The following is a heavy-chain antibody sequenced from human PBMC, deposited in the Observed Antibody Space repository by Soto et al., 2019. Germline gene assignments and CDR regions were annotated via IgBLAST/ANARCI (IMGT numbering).Heavy chain of an antibody. CDR2: INPSGGST. CDR3: AREGRSSYSSAWYYFDY. D-gene: IGHD6-19*01. CDR1: GYTFTSYY. Sequence: QVQLVQSGAEVKKPGASVKVSCKASGYTFTSYYMHWVRQAPGQGLEWLGIINPSGGSTSYAQKFHVRVNMTRDTSTSTVYMELSSLRSEDTAVYYCAREGRSSYSSAWYYFDYWGQGTLVTVSS. V-gene: IGHV1-46*01. J-gene: IGHJ4*02.